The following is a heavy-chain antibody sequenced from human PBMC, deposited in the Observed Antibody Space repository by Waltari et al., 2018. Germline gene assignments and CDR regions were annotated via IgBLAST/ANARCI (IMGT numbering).Heavy chain of an antibody. CDR1: GFTFSNSC. J-gene: IGHJ4*02. CDR3: SLSLNS. CDR2: IKPDGSES. V-gene: IGHV3-7*01. Sequence: EAQLVETGGGLCQTGGYLRLSCAASGFTFSNSCMDWVRQAQGKGQEWVANIKPDGSESHYVDSVQGRFTVSRDNTQNLLYLQMNTLRVDDTAVYYCSLSLNSWGQGTLVTVSP.